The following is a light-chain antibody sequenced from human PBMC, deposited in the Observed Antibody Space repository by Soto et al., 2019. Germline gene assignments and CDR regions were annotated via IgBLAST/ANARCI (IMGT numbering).Light chain of an antibody. CDR3: SSCPDTSML. J-gene: IGLJ2*01. CDR2: EVN. Sequence: QSALTHAASGSGSPGQSITISWTGANRDFGDHKSVSWYQHHPGKAPKLIIYEVNYRPAGVSSRFSGSGSGNTTSLTISGLQAEDEAHYYWSSCPDTSMLFGGGTQLPV. V-gene: IGLV2-14*01. CDR1: NRDFGDHKS.